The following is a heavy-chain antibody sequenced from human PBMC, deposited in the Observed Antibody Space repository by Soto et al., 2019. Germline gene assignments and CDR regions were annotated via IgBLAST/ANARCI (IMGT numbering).Heavy chain of an antibody. D-gene: IGHD3-16*02. Sequence: EVQLVESGGGLVQPGRSLRLSCAASGFTVDDYAMHRVRQAPGKGLEWVSGISWNSGSIGYADSVKGRFTISRDNAKNSLYLQMNSLRAEDTALYYCAKEYYDYIWGSYRPYYFDYWGQGTLVTVSS. V-gene: IGHV3-9*01. CDR1: GFTVDDYA. CDR2: ISWNSGSI. J-gene: IGHJ4*02. CDR3: AKEYYDYIWGSYRPYYFDY.